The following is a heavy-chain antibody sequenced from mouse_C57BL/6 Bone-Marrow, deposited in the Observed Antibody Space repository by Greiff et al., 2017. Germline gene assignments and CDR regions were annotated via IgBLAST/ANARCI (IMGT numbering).Heavy chain of an antibody. J-gene: IGHJ3*01. D-gene: IGHD1-1*01. Sequence: QVHVKQSGAELVRPGASVTLSCKASGYTFTDYEMHWVKQTPVHGLEWIGAIDPETGGTAYNQKFKGKAILTADKSSSTAYMELRSLTSEDSAVYYCTCWYGSSLAWFAYWGQGTLVTVSA. CDR3: TCWYGSSLAWFAY. CDR2: IDPETGGT. V-gene: IGHV1-15*01. CDR1: GYTFTDYE.